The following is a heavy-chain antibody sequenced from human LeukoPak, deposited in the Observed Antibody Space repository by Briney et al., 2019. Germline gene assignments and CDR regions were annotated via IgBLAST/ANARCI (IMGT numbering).Heavy chain of an antibody. Sequence: ASVKVSCKASGYTFTSYYMHWVRQAPGQGLEWMGWISAYNGNTNYAQKLQGRVTMTTDTSTSTAYMELRSLRSDDTAVYYCARETVTTPEYGMDVWGQGTTVTVSS. CDR2: ISAYNGNT. D-gene: IGHD4-17*01. V-gene: IGHV1-18*04. J-gene: IGHJ6*02. CDR1: GYTFTSYY. CDR3: ARETVTTPEYGMDV.